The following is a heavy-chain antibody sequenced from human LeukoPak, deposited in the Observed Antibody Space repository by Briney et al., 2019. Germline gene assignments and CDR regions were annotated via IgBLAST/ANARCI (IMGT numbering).Heavy chain of an antibody. CDR3: ARAPGYSSGWYGYYYYYYMDV. D-gene: IGHD6-19*01. Sequence: GGSLGLSCAASGFTFSSYWMSWVRQAPGKGLEWVANIKQDGSEKYYVDSVKGRFTISRDNAKNSLYLQMNSLRAEDTAVYYCARAPGYSSGWYGYYYYYYMDVWGKGTTVTASS. V-gene: IGHV3-7*01. CDR1: GFTFSSYW. J-gene: IGHJ6*03. CDR2: IKQDGSEK.